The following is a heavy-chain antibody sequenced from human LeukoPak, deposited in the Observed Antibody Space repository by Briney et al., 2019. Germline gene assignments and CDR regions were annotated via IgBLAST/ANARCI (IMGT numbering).Heavy chain of an antibody. Sequence: PSETLSLTCAVYGGSFSGYYWSWIRQPPGKGPEWIGEINHSGSTNYNPSLKSRVTISVDTSKNQFSLKLSSVTAADTAVYYCARGAGSGWYDWFRYWGQETLVTVSS. CDR1: GGSFSGYY. J-gene: IGHJ4*02. D-gene: IGHD6-19*01. CDR2: INHSGST. V-gene: IGHV4-34*01. CDR3: ARGAGSGWYDWFRY.